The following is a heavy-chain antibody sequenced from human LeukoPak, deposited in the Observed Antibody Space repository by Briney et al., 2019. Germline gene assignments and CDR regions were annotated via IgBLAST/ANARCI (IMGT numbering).Heavy chain of an antibody. Sequence: KPSETLSLTCTVSGGSISSGDYYWSWIRQPPGKGLEWIGYIYYSGSTYYNPSLKSRATISVDTSKNQFSLKLSSVTAADTAVYYCARTAEYSTIYFDLWGRGTLVTVSS. D-gene: IGHD6-6*01. V-gene: IGHV4-30-4*08. CDR2: IYYSGST. CDR1: GGSISSGDYY. J-gene: IGHJ2*01. CDR3: ARTAEYSTIYFDL.